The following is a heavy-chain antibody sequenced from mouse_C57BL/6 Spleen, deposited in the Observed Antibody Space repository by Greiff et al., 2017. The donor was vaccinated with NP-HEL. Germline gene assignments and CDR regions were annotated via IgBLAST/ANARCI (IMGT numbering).Heavy chain of an antibody. CDR1: GYTFTSYW. CDR2: IYPGSGST. J-gene: IGHJ4*01. Sequence: QVQLQQSGAELVKPGASVKMSCKASGYTFTSYWITWVKQRPGQGLEWIGDIYPGSGSTNYNEKFKSKATLTVDTSSSTAYMQLSSLTSEDSAVYYCARGDYGSSWGYAMDYWGQGTSVTVSS. V-gene: IGHV1-55*01. CDR3: ARGDYGSSWGYAMDY. D-gene: IGHD1-1*01.